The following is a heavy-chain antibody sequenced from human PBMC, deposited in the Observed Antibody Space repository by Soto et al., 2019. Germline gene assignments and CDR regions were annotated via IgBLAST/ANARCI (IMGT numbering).Heavy chain of an antibody. CDR3: AREGDTFGWFDP. J-gene: IGHJ5*02. D-gene: IGHD3-16*01. CDR2: IYYSGST. V-gene: IGHV4-59*01. CDR1: GGSISSYY. Sequence: SETLSLTCTVSGGSISSYYWSWIRQPPGKGLEWIGYIYYSGSTNYNPSLKSRVTISVDTSKNQFSLKLSSVTAADTAVYYCAREGDTFGWFDPWGQGTLVTVSS.